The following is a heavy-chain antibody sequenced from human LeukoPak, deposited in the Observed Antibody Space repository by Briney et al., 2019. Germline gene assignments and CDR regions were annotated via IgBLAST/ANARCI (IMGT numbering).Heavy chain of an antibody. CDR3: ARHYSYGDYGVNWFDP. CDR2: IYYSGRT. CDR1: GGSISSSSYY. Sequence: PSETLSVTCTVSGGSISSSSYYWGWIRQPPGKGLEWIGTIYYSGRTYYNPSLKSRVTISVDTSKNQFSLKLSYVTAADTAVYYCARHYSYGDYGVNWFDPWGQGTLVTVSS. J-gene: IGHJ5*02. V-gene: IGHV4-39*01. D-gene: IGHD4-17*01.